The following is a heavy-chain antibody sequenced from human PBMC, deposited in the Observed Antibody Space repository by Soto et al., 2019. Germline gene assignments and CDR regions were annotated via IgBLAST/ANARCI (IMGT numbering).Heavy chain of an antibody. CDR3: AKNWRFLGQGTYYYMDV. Sequence: GGSLRLSCAASGFTFSSYAMSWVRQAPGKGLEWVSAISGSGGSTYYADSVKGRFTISRDNSKNTLYLQMNSLRAEDTAVYYCAKNWRFLGQGTYYYMDVWGKGTTVTVSS. CDR2: ISGSGGST. V-gene: IGHV3-23*01. CDR1: GFTFSSYA. D-gene: IGHD3-3*01. J-gene: IGHJ6*03.